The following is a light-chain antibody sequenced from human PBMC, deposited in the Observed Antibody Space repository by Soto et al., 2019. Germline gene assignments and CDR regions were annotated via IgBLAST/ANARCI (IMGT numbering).Light chain of an antibody. CDR1: QTVTNNY. V-gene: IGKV3-20*01. Sequence: EVVLTQSPGTLSLSPGERATLSCRASQTVTNNYLSWHQQKPGPAPILLIGGSSDTATSIPNRFSGSWSGKYFTLISSMLEPEYFAEYYCQYNGSSVPYTFGQGTKLEIK. CDR3: QYNGSSVPYT. J-gene: IGKJ2*01. CDR2: GSS.